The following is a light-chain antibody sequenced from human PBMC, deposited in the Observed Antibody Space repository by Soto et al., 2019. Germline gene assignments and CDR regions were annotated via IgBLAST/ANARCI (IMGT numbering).Light chain of an antibody. CDR1: QSVSSSY. J-gene: IGKJ3*01. CDR3: QHYGGPFT. Sequence: EIVLTQSPGTLSSSPGESATLSCRASQSVSSSYLAWYQQKPGQAPWLLISAAYSRASGIPGRFSGSGSGTDFTLTIRRLEPEDFAVYYCQHYGGPFTFGPGTKVDIK. CDR2: AAY. V-gene: IGKV3-20*01.